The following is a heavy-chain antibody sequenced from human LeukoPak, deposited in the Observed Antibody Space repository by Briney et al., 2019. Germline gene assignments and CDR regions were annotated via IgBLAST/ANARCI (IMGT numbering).Heavy chain of an antibody. CDR3: ARVGRPYAFDI. D-gene: IGHD2-15*01. Sequence: PSETLSLTCTVSGGSISGNYWSWIRQPPGKGLEWVSYIFHSGATKYNPSLKSRLTISVDTSKNQFSLKLSSVTAADTAVYYCARVGRPYAFDIWGQGTMVSVSS. CDR1: GGSISGNY. J-gene: IGHJ3*02. CDR2: IFHSGAT. V-gene: IGHV4-59*01.